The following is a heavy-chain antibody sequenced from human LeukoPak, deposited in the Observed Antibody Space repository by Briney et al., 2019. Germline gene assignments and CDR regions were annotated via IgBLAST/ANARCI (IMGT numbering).Heavy chain of an antibody. J-gene: IGHJ6*02. V-gene: IGHV4-34*01. CDR1: GGSSSGYY. CDR2: INHSGST. D-gene: IGHD2/OR15-2a*01. CDR3: ARDEYRYYYYYGMDV. Sequence: SETLSLTCAVYGGSSSGYYWSWIRQPPGKGLEWIGEINHSGSTNYNPSLKSRVTISVDTSKNQFSLKLSSVTAADTAVYYCARDEYRYYYYYGMDVWGQGTTVTVSS.